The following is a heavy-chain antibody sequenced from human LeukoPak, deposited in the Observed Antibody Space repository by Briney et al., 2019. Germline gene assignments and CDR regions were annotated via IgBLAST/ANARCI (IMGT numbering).Heavy chain of an antibody. Sequence: PGGSLRLSCAASGFTFSSYGMHWVRQAPGKGLEWVAFIRYDGSNKYYADSVKGRFTISRDNSKNTLYLQMNSLRAENTAVYYCAKDQWARLNLRANEHPPTFDYWGQGTLATVSS. CDR1: GFTFSSYG. J-gene: IGHJ4*02. CDR3: AKDQWARLNLRANEHPPTFDY. V-gene: IGHV3-30*02. CDR2: IRYDGSNK. D-gene: IGHD1-26*01.